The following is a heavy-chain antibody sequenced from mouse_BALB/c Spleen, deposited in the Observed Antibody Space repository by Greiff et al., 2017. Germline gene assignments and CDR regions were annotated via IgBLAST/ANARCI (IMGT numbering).Heavy chain of an antibody. Sequence: VQLQQSGAELVKPGTSVKLSCKASGYNFTSYWINWVKLRPGQGLEWIGDIYPGSGSTNYNEKFKSKATLTVDTSSSTAYMQLSSLASEDSALYYCARGGAGNYAMDYWGQGTSVTVSS. CDR1: GYNFTSYW. CDR2: IYPGSGST. D-gene: IGHD3-3*01. J-gene: IGHJ4*01. CDR3: ARGGAGNYAMDY. V-gene: IGHV1-55*01.